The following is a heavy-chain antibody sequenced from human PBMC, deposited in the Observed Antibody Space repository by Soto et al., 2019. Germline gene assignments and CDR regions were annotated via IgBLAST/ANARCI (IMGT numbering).Heavy chain of an antibody. CDR2: ISGSGGRT. CDR3: ARFYYDSSGYYFQNGMDV. D-gene: IGHD3-22*01. Sequence: GGSLRLSCAASGFTFSSYATSWVRQAPGKGLEWVSAISGSGGRTYYADSVKGRFTISRDNSNNTLYLQMNSLRDEDTAVYYCARFYYDSSGYYFQNGMDVWGQGTTVTVSS. J-gene: IGHJ6*02. V-gene: IGHV3-23*01. CDR1: GFTFSSYA.